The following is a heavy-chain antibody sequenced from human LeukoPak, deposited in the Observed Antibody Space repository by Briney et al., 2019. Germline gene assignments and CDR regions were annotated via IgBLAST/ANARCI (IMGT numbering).Heavy chain of an antibody. CDR3: AKDRIAARPRNWFDP. V-gene: IGHV3-30*18. CDR2: ISLDGNTK. Sequence: GGSLRLSCAASGFTFSDYGMHWVRQAPGKGLEWLAVISLDGNTKHYADSVKGRFTISRDNSKNTLSLQMNSLRAEDTAVYYCAKDRIAARPRNWFDPWGQGTLVTVSS. J-gene: IGHJ5*02. D-gene: IGHD6-6*01. CDR1: GFTFSDYG.